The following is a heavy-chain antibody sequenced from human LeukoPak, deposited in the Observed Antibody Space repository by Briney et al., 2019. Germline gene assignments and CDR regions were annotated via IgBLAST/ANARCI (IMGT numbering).Heavy chain of an antibody. V-gene: IGHV1-69*10. CDR2: IIPILGIA. D-gene: IGHD5-18*01. CDR1: GGTFSSYA. CDR3: ARGMDSYGDYYYYYGMDV. Sequence: SVKVSCKASGGTFSSYAMSWVRQAPGQGLEWMGWIIPILGIAKYAQKLQGRVTITADKSTSTAYMELSSLRSEDTAVYYCARGMDSYGDYYYYYGMDVWGQGTTVTVSS. J-gene: IGHJ6*02.